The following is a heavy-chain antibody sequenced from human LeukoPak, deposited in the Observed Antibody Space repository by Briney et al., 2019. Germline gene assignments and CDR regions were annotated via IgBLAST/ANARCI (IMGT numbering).Heavy chain of an antibody. CDR3: ARVWFGELLYYFDY. Sequence: PSETLSLTCAVYGGSFSSYYWGWIRQPPGKGLEWIGSIYYSGSTYYNPSLKSRVTISVDTSKNQFSLKLSSVTAADTAVYYCARVWFGELLYYFDYWGQGTLVTVSS. V-gene: IGHV4-39*01. D-gene: IGHD3-10*01. CDR1: GGSFSSYY. CDR2: IYYSGST. J-gene: IGHJ4*02.